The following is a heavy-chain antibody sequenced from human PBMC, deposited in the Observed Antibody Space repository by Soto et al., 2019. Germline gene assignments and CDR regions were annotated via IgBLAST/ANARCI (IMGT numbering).Heavy chain of an antibody. D-gene: IGHD2-2*01. Sequence: GASVKVSCKASGYSFTSYGISWVRQAPGQGLEWMGWINAGDGNTKYSPNFQGRVTLTRDTSASTAYMELSSLRSEDTAVYYCASCPQNCITTSPCCLFFDYWGQGTLVTVSS. CDR3: ASCPQNCITTSPCCLFFDY. CDR2: INAGDGNT. CDR1: GYSFTSYG. V-gene: IGHV1-3*01. J-gene: IGHJ4*02.